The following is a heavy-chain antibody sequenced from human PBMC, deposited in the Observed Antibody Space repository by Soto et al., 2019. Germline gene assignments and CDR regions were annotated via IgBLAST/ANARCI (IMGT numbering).Heavy chain of an antibody. CDR2: INTSGGST. D-gene: IGHD6-13*01. J-gene: IGHJ4*02. CDR3: GKGRTQYSSSPIEY. Sequence: EVQLLESGGNLMQPGGSLRLSCAASGFTFSSYAMSWVRQAPGKGLEWVSTINTSGGSTYYADSVKGRFTISRDNSKNTLYLQMNSLRAEDTAVYYCGKGRTQYSSSPIEYWGQGTLVTVSS. CDR1: GFTFSSYA. V-gene: IGHV3-23*01.